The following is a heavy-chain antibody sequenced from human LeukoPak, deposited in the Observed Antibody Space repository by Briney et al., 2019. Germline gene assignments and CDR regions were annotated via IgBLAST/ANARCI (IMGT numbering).Heavy chain of an antibody. CDR2: IYPGDSET. CDR3: ARLLAHDILTGYHRGYYYMDV. CDR1: GYSFTNHW. V-gene: IGHV5-51*01. Sequence: GESLKISCKGDGYSFTNHWIGWVRHMPGKGLEWMGIIYPGDSETRYSPSFQGQVTISADKSISTAYLQWNRLKASDTAMYYCARLLAHDILTGYHRGYYYMDVWGKGTTVTVAS. D-gene: IGHD3-9*01. J-gene: IGHJ6*03.